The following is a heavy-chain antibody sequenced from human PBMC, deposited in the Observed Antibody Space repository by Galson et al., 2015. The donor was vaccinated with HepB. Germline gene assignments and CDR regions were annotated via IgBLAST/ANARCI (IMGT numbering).Heavy chain of an antibody. CDR3: VKEGAWFGGDWFDP. J-gene: IGHJ5*02. V-gene: IGHV3-23*01. Sequence: SLRLSCAGSGFIFRHHAMAWIRQAPGKGLEWVSGINGRGSTRSYSDAVKGRFSISRDNSKDTDFLQMDNLRPEDTAVYYCVKEGAWFGGDWFDPWGQGALVTVS. CDR1: GFIFRHHA. CDR2: INGRGSTR. D-gene: IGHD3-16*01.